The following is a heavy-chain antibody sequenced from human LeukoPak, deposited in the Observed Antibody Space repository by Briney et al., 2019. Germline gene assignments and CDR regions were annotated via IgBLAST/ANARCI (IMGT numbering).Heavy chain of an antibody. D-gene: IGHD3-10*01. CDR1: GYTFSSYA. V-gene: IGHV1-18*01. J-gene: IGHJ4*02. CDR3: ARDRQLQWFGEFNIDFDY. Sequence: ASVKVSCKASGYTFSSYAISWVRQAPGLGFEWMGWISTYNGNTNYVEKFQGRVTMTTDTSTNTAYMELRGLRSDDTAVYYCARDRQLQWFGEFNIDFDYWGQGTLVTVSS. CDR2: ISTYNGNT.